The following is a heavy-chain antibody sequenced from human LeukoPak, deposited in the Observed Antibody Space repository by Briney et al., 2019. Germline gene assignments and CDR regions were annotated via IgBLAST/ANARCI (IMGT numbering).Heavy chain of an antibody. Sequence: SLRLSCAASGFTFDDYAMHWVRQAPGKGLEWVSGISWNSGSIGYADSVKGRFTISRDNAKNSLYLQMHSLRDEDTAVYYCTRTGGNFHFDYWGQGTLVTVSS. CDR1: GFTFDDYA. D-gene: IGHD4-23*01. CDR3: TRTGGNFHFDY. CDR2: ISWNSGSI. V-gene: IGHV3-9*01. J-gene: IGHJ4*02.